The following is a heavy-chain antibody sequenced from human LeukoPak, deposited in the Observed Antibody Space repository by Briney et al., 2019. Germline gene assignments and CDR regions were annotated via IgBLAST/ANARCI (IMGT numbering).Heavy chain of an antibody. V-gene: IGHV4-59*01. CDR2: IYYSGST. J-gene: IGHJ4*02. D-gene: IGHD3-22*01. CDR3: ARDKFDYYDSSGYYRGFDY. Sequence: SETLSLTCTVSGGSISSYHWSWLRQPPGKGLEWIGYIYYSGSTNYNPSLKSRVTISVDTSKNQFSLKLSSVTAADTAVYYCARDKFDYYDSSGYYRGFDYWGQGTLVTVSS. CDR1: GGSISSYH.